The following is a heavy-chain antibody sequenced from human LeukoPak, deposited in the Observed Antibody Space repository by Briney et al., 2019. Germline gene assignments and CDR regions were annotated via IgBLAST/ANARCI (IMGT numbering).Heavy chain of an antibody. D-gene: IGHD3-9*01. CDR1: GFTFSSYS. Sequence: GGSLRLSCAASGFTFSSYSMNWVRQAPGNGLEWVSSISSSSSYIYYADSVKGRFTISRDNAKNSLYLQMNGLRAEDTAVYYCARSTYYDILTGYYERSCDYWGQGTLVTVSS. V-gene: IGHV3-21*01. J-gene: IGHJ4*02. CDR2: ISSSSSYI. CDR3: ARSTYYDILTGYYERSCDY.